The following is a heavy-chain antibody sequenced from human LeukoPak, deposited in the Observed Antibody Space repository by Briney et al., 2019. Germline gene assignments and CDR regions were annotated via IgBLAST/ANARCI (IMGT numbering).Heavy chain of an antibody. V-gene: IGHV3-7*01. J-gene: IGHJ6*03. Sequence: GGSLRLSCAASGFIFSRYWMTWVRQAPGKGLEFVANIKEDGSVKYYVDSVKGRFTIFRDNAKNTLYLQMNSLRAEDTAVYYCARAGEQWHNYYMDVWGKGTTVTVSS. CDR2: IKEDGSVK. D-gene: IGHD6-19*01. CDR3: ARAGEQWHNYYMDV. CDR1: GFIFSRYW.